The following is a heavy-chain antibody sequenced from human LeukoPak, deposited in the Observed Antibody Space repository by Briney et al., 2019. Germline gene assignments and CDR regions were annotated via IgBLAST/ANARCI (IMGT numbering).Heavy chain of an antibody. Sequence: SGTLSLTCAVSGSSISSSNWWSWVRQPPGKGLEWIGEIYHSGSTNYNPSLKSRVTISVDKSKNQFSLKLSSVTAADTAVYYCARGVRKTSSWFFPGPGFDYWGQGTLVTVSS. D-gene: IGHD6-13*01. J-gene: IGHJ4*02. CDR1: GSSISSSNW. V-gene: IGHV4-4*02. CDR2: IYHSGST. CDR3: ARGVRKTSSWFFPGPGFDY.